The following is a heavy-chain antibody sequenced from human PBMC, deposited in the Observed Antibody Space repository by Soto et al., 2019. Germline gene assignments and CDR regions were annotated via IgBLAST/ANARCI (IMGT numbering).Heavy chain of an antibody. CDR2: IYYSGST. CDR3: ARRYGPGFDY. V-gene: IGHV4-59*08. Sequence: SETLSLTCPVSGGSISSYYWSWIRQPPGKGLEWIGYIYYSGSTNYNPSLKSRVTISVDTSKNQFSLKLSSVTAADTAVYYCARRYGPGFDYWGQGILVAVSS. D-gene: IGHD4-17*01. CDR1: GGSISSYY. J-gene: IGHJ4*02.